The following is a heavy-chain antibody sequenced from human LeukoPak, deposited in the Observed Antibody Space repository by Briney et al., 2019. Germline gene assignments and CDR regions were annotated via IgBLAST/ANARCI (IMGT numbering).Heavy chain of an antibody. Sequence: SETLSLTCTVSGGSISSYYWSWIRQPAGKGLEWIGYIYYSGSTNYNPSLKSRVTISVDTSKNQFSLKLSSVTAADTAVYYCARVSKQDIYYYYYGMDVWGQGTTVTVSS. D-gene: IGHD2-15*01. CDR2: IYYSGST. CDR3: ARVSKQDIYYYYYGMDV. J-gene: IGHJ6*02. CDR1: GGSISSYY. V-gene: IGHV4-59*01.